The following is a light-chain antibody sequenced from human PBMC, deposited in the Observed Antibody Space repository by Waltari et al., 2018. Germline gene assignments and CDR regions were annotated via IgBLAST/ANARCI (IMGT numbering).Light chain of an antibody. V-gene: IGKV3-20*01. CDR2: GSS. Sequence: ENVLTQSPATLTLSPGERATLSCRASQSVDNWYLAWYQLKPGQAPRLLISGSSRRTTSVPDRCSGSGSGTDFTLTISRLEPEDFAVYYCHQSGGSGRAFGGGTKVEIK. J-gene: IGKJ4*01. CDR1: QSVDNWY. CDR3: HQSGGSGRA.